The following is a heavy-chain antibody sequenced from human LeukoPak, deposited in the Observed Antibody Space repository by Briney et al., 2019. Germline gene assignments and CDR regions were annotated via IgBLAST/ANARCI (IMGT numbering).Heavy chain of an antibody. D-gene: IGHD3-22*01. CDR2: INWNGGST. J-gene: IGHJ4*02. Sequence: GGSLRLSCAASGFTFDDYGMSWVRHAPGKGLEWVSGINWNGGSTGYADSVKGRFTISRDNAKNSLYLQMNSLRAEDTALYYCARDFPSGGYYYDSSGPHWGQGTLVTVSS. CDR3: ARDFPSGGYYYDSSGPH. CDR1: GFTFDDYG. V-gene: IGHV3-20*04.